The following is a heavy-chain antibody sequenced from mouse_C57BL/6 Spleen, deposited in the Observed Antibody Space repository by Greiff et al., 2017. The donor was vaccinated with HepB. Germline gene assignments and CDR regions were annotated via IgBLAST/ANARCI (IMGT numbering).Heavy chain of an antibody. CDR2: IDPSDSYT. Sequence: VQLQQPGAELVRPGTSVKLSCKASGYTFTSYWMHWVKQRPGQGLEWIGVIDPSDSYTNYNQKFKGKATLTVDTSSSTAYMQLSSLTSEDSAVYYCARGGLYYAMDYWGQGTSVTVSS. J-gene: IGHJ4*01. CDR3: ARGGLYYAMDY. V-gene: IGHV1-59*01. D-gene: IGHD3-3*01. CDR1: GYTFTSYW.